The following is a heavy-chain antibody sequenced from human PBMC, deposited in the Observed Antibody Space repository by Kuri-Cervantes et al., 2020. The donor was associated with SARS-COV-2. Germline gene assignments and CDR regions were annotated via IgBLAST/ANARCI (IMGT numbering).Heavy chain of an antibody. CDR1: GGSISSSSYY. CDR2: IYHSGST. Sequence: SETLSLTCTVSGGSISSSSYYWGWIRQPPGKGLEWIGSIYHSGSTYCNPSLKSRVTISVDTSKNQFSLKLSSVTAADTAVYYCASWAIAARRDFDYWGQGTLVTVSS. D-gene: IGHD6-6*01. CDR3: ASWAIAARRDFDY. J-gene: IGHJ4*02. V-gene: IGHV4-39*01.